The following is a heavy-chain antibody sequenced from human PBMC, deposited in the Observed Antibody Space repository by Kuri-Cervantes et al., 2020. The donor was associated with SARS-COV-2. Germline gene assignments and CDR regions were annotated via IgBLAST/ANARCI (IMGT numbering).Heavy chain of an antibody. CDR3: ARVPFWSGYYKDYYYYGMDV. D-gene: IGHD3-3*01. CDR1: GGSISSGGYY. V-gene: IGHV4-31*03. CDR2: IYYSGST. J-gene: IGHJ6*02. Sequence: SETLSLTCTVSGGSISSGGYYWSWIRQHPGKGLEWIGYIYYSGSTYYNPSLKSRVTISVDTSKNQLSLKLSSVTAADTAVYYCARVPFWSGYYKDYYYYGMDVWGQGTTVTVSS.